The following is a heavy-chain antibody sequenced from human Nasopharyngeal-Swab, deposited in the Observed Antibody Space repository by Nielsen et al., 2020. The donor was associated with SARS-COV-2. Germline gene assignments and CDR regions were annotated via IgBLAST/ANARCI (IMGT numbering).Heavy chain of an antibody. J-gene: IGHJ6*02. D-gene: IGHD2-15*01. CDR3: ARGLTVGYCSGGSCYDYYYGMDV. Sequence: REAPGKGLEWIGYIYYSGSTYYNPSLKSRVTISVDTSKNQFSLKLSSVTAADTAVYYCARGLTVGYCSGGSCYDYYYGMDVWGQGTTVTVSS. CDR2: IYYSGST. V-gene: IGHV4-31*02.